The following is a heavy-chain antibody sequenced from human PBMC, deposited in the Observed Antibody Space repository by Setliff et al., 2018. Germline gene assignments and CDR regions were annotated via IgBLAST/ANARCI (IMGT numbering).Heavy chain of an antibody. Sequence: GESLKISCKASGYNFTDYWIAWVRQMPGKGLEWMGIIYPSNSNIKYSPSFEAQITFSVDKSITTAYLQWSSLKASDTAIYYCARHRVGNSGYAIPILDFWGQGALVTVSS. V-gene: IGHV5-51*01. D-gene: IGHD5-12*01. CDR2: IYPSNSNI. CDR1: GYNFTDYW. CDR3: ARHRVGNSGYAIPILDF. J-gene: IGHJ4*02.